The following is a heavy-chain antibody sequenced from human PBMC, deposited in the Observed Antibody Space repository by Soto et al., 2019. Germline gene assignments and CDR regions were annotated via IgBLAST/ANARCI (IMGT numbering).Heavy chain of an antibody. J-gene: IGHJ2*01. D-gene: IGHD3-22*01. CDR3: AKGGYYDSSGYYYWYFDL. CDR1: GFTFSSYA. V-gene: IGHV3-23*01. CDR2: ISGSGGST. Sequence: GGSLRLSCAASGFTFSSYAMSWVRQAPGKGLEWVAAISGSGGSTYYADSAKDGFTIYREDTKNTLYLQMNSLRAEDTVVSYGAKGGYYDSSGYYYWYFDLWGRGTLVTVSS.